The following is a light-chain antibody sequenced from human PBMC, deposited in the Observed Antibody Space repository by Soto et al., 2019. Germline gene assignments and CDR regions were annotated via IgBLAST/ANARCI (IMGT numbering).Light chain of an antibody. CDR3: HVWESSSGHRGV. CDR1: NVGSKD. J-gene: IGLJ3*02. Sequence: SYELTQPASVSVAPGETARIPCGGNNVGSKDVHWYQQRPGQAPVLVIHYDSDRPSGISDRFSGSNSGNTATLTISRVEAGDEADYYCHVWESSSGHRGVFGGGTKVTVL. CDR2: YDS. V-gene: IGLV3-21*01.